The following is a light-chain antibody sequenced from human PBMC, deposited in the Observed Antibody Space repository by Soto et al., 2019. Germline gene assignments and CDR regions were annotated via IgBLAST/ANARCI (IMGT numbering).Light chain of an antibody. CDR3: QQYNNWPPLYT. CDR1: QNIHNN. Sequence: EIVMTQSPATLSVSPGERATLSCRASQNIHNNLAWFQQKPGQAPTFLIYGASTRATGIPARFSGSGSGTEFTLTISSLQSEDFAVYYCQQYNNWPPLYTFGQGTKLEIK. CDR2: GAS. V-gene: IGKV3-15*01. J-gene: IGKJ2*01.